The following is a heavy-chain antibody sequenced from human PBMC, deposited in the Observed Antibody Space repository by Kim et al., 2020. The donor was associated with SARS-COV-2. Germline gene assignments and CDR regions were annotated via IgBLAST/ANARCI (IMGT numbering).Heavy chain of an antibody. CDR2: IYYSGST. CDR1: GGSISSYY. CDR3: ASARVHYGERPSEYFQH. J-gene: IGHJ1*01. Sequence: SETLSLTCTVSGGSISSYYWSWIRQPPGKGLEWIGYIYYSGSTNYNPSLKSRVTISVDTSKNQFSLKLSSVTAADTAVYYCASARVHYGERPSEYFQHWGQGTLVTVSS. D-gene: IGHD4-17*01. V-gene: IGHV4-59*01.